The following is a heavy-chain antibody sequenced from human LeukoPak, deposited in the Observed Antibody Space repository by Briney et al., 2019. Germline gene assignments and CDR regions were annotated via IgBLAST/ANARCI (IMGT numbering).Heavy chain of an antibody. CDR1: GGSISSSGYY. Sequence: SETLSLTCTVSGGSISSSGYYWGWIRQPPGKGLQWIGSIYYSGSTYYNPSLKSRVIVSVDTSKNQFSLELSSVTAADTAVYYCARQSYDSSGYYYFDYWGQGTLVTVSS. V-gene: IGHV4-39*01. J-gene: IGHJ4*02. CDR2: IYYSGST. D-gene: IGHD3-22*01. CDR3: ARQSYDSSGYYYFDY.